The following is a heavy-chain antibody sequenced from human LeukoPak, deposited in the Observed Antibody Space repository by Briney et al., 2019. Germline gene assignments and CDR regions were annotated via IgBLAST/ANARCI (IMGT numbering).Heavy chain of an antibody. Sequence: PGGSLRLSCAASGFTFSSYDMHWVRQATGKGLEWVSAIGTAGDTYYPGSVKGRFTISRENAKNSLYFQMSSLRAEDTAVYYCARGGAYYYDSSGDAFDIWGQGTMVTVSS. V-gene: IGHV3-13*01. D-gene: IGHD3-22*01. J-gene: IGHJ3*02. CDR2: IGTAGDT. CDR1: GFTFSSYD. CDR3: ARGGAYYYDSSGDAFDI.